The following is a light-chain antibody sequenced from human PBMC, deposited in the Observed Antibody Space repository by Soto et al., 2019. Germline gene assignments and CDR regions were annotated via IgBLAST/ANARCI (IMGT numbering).Light chain of an antibody. CDR2: KAS. J-gene: IGKJ1*01. CDR1: QSISSW. CDR3: QQYNSYWT. Sequence: DIQMTQSPSTLSASVGDRVTITCRASQSISSWLAWYQQKPGKAPKLLMYKASTLESGVPSRFSGSGSGTEFTLTISSLQPDDVATYYCQQYNSYWTFGQGTKVEIK. V-gene: IGKV1-5*03.